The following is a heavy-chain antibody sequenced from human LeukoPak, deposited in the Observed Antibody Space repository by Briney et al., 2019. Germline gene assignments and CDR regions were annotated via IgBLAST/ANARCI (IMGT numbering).Heavy chain of an antibody. J-gene: IGHJ4*02. V-gene: IGHV1-2*02. CDR3: AGYPRSISTPPFDY. D-gene: IGHD3-3*02. CDR1: GYTFTAQY. Sequence: ASVKVSCKASGYTFTAQYMHWVRQAPGQGPEWMGWINPNNGDTKYAQSFLGRVTMTRDTSTTTAYMELSSLRSDDTAVYFCAGYPRSISTPPFDYWGQGTLVTVSS. CDR2: INPNNGDT.